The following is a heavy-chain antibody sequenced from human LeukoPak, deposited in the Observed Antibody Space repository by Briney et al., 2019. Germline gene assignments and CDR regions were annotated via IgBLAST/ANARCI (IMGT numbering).Heavy chain of an antibody. J-gene: IGHJ4*02. CDR2: IYSSGSA. Sequence: SETLSLTCAVSGGSVSGHYWDWIRQPPGKGLEWIGYIYSSGSANYHPSLKSRVTISLDTSENHVSLMLTSVTAEDTAVYYCAREAPGGSGWTYFDYWGQGSLVTVSS. CDR3: AREAPGGSGWTYFDY. CDR1: GGSVSGHY. V-gene: IGHV4-59*02. D-gene: IGHD6-19*01.